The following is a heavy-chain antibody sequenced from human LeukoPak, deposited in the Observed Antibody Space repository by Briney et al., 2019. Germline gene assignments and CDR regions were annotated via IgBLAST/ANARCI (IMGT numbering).Heavy chain of an antibody. J-gene: IGHJ4*02. CDR2: ISYDGSNK. CDR1: GFTFSSYA. V-gene: IGHV3-30-3*01. Sequence: GGSLRLSCAASGFTFSSYAMHWVRQAPGKGLEWVAVISYDGSNKYYADSVKGRFTISRDNPKNTLYLQMNSLRAEDTAVYYCATLMITFGGGYDYWGQGTLVTVSS. CDR3: ATLMITFGGGYDY. D-gene: IGHD3-16*01.